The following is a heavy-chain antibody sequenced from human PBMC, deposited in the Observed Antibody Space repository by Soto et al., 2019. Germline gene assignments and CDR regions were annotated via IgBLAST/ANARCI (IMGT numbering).Heavy chain of an antibody. V-gene: IGHV4-39*01. Sequence: QLQLQESGPGLVKPSETLSLTCTVSGGSISSSSYYWGWIRQPPGKGLEWIGSIYYSGSTYYNPSLKSRVTISVDTSKNQFSLKLSSVTAADTAVYYCARRGIGGVILRYYYYYGMDVWGQGTTVTVSS. CDR2: IYYSGST. J-gene: IGHJ6*02. CDR3: ARRGIGGVILRYYYYYGMDV. D-gene: IGHD3-16*02. CDR1: GGSISSSSYY.